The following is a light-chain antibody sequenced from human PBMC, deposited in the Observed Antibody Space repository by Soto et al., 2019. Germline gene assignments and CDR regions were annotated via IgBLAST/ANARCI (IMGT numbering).Light chain of an antibody. V-gene: IGKV3-15*01. J-gene: IGKJ1*01. CDR2: GSS. CDR1: HSISDT. Sequence: EIVMTQSPATLSVSPGERATLSCRASHSISDTLAWYQQKPGQAPRLLIFGSSTRAPGIPARFSASGSETEFTLTITTLQSEDFAVYYCQQYNDWLWTFGQGTKVEIK. CDR3: QQYNDWLWT.